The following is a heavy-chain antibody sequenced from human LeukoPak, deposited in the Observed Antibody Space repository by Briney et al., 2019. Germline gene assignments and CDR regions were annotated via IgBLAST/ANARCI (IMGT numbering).Heavy chain of an antibody. CDR3: VKDSQYYYGSGSYPFDT. D-gene: IGHD3-10*01. J-gene: IGHJ5*02. Sequence: GGSLRLSCSASGFTFSSYAMHWVRQTPGKGLEYVSAISSNGGSTYYADSVKGRFTISRDNSKNTLYLQMSSLRAEDTAVYYCVKDSQYYYGSGSYPFDTWGQGTLVTVSS. CDR2: ISSNGGST. CDR1: GFTFSSYA. V-gene: IGHV3-64D*06.